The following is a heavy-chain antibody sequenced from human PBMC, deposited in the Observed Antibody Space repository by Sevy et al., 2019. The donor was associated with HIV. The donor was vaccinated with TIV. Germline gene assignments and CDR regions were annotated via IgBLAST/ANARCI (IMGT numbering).Heavy chain of an antibody. CDR2: INPITEGT. CDR1: GYTFNNNY. D-gene: IGHD3-3*01. J-gene: IGHJ4*01. CDR3: ARGHYDFWIRYFDY. V-gene: IGHV1-2*02. Sequence: SSVKVSCKASGYTFNNNYMHWVRQAPGQGPEWMGWINPITEGTNYAQKFQGRITMSRDMSVNTAYMELTSLRSDDTAVYFCARGHYDFWIRYFDYWGQGTLVTVSS.